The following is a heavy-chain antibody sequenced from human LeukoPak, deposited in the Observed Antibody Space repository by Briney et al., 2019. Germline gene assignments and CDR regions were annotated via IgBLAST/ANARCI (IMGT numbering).Heavy chain of an antibody. J-gene: IGHJ6*02. CDR3: ARDGIDTAMVSGMDV. V-gene: IGHV4-39*07. CDR2: IYYSGST. Sequence: SETLSLTCTVSSGSISSSSYYWGWIRQPPGKGLEWIGSIYYSGSTYYNPSLKSRVTISVDTSKNQFSLKLSSVTAADTAVYYCARDGIDTAMVSGMDVWGQGTTVTVSS. D-gene: IGHD5-18*01. CDR1: SGSISSSSYY.